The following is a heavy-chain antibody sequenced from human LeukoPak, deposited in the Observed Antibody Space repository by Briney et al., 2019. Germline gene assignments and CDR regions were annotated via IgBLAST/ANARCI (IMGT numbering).Heavy chain of an antibody. CDR3: ATLRGDYTNWFDP. Sequence: GGSLRLSCAASGFTFNNYVMSWVRQAPGRGLEWVSGIDYAGGSTNYADSVQGRFTVSRDNSKNTLYLQMNSLRAEDTAVYYCATLRGDYTNWFDPWGQGTLVTVSS. CDR2: IDYAGGST. J-gene: IGHJ5*02. D-gene: IGHD4-11*01. V-gene: IGHV3-23*01. CDR1: GFTFNNYV.